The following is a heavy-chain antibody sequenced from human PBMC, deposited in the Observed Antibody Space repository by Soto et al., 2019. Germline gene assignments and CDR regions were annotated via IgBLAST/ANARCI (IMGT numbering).Heavy chain of an antibody. V-gene: IGHV1-8*01. CDR1: GYTFTSYD. Sequence: ASVKVSCKASGYTFTSYDFNWVRQAPGQGFEWMGWMNPNSGVTAYAPKFQGRVTMTRNTSISTAYMELSSLRSEDTAVYHCARGPRIWGFDYGGQGTLITVSS. CDR3: ARGPRIWGFDY. D-gene: IGHD3-16*01. CDR2: MNPNSGVT. J-gene: IGHJ4*02.